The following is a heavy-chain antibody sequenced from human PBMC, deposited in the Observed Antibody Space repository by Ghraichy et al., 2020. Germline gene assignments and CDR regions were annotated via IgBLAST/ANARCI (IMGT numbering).Heavy chain of an antibody. Sequence: LSLTCVGSGFTFSSYSMNWVRQSPGKGLEWVSYITSSGRTLFYADFVRGRFTISRDNAQNSLYLQMNSLIDDDTAVYYCARGSRVVRFYYYDGMDVWGQGTTVTVSS. CDR1: GFTFSSYS. CDR3: ARGSRVVRFYYYDGMDV. D-gene: IGHD4-23*01. J-gene: IGHJ6*02. V-gene: IGHV3-48*02. CDR2: ITSSGRTL.